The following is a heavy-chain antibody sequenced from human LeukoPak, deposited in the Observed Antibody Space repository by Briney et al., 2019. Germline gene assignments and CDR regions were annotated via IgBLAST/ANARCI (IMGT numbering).Heavy chain of an antibody. J-gene: IGHJ4*02. CDR2: ISYDGSNK. Sequence: GGSLRLSCAASGFTFSSYSMNWVRQAPGKGLEWVAVISYDGSNKYYADSVKGRFTISRDNSKNTLYLQMNSLRAEDTAVYYCARDNTYYYDSSGYYPGYWGQGTLVTVSS. CDR1: GFTFSSYS. D-gene: IGHD3-22*01. V-gene: IGHV3-30*03. CDR3: ARDNTYYYDSSGYYPGY.